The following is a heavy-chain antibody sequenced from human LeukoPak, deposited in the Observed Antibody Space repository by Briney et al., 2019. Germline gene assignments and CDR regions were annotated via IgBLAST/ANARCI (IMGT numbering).Heavy chain of an antibody. D-gene: IGHD2-15*01. CDR1: GFTFSSYS. CDR2: ISSSSSTI. CDR3: ARDSGYCSGGSCYSYYYYYYGMDV. Sequence: PGGSLRLSCAASGFTFSSYSMNWVRQAPGKGLEWVSYISSSSSTIYYADSVKGRFTISRDNARNSLYLQMNSLRAEDTAVYYCARDSGYCSGGSCYSYYYYYYGMDVWGQGTTVTVSS. J-gene: IGHJ6*02. V-gene: IGHV3-48*01.